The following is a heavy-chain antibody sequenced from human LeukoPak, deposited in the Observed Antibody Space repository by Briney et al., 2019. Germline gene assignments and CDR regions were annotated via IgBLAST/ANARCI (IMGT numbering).Heavy chain of an antibody. V-gene: IGHV1-18*01. D-gene: IGHD1-1*01. CDR2: ISAYNGNT. Sequence: ASVKVSCKASGYTFTSYGISWVRQAPGQGLEWMGWISAYNGNTNYAQKLQGRVTMTSDTSTSTVYMELSRLRSEDTAVYYCAGETGEFDYWGQGTLVTVSS. J-gene: IGHJ4*02. CDR1: GYTFTSYG. CDR3: AGETGEFDY.